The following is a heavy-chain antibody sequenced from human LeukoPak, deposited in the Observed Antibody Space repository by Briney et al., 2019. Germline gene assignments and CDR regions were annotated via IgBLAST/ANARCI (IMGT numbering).Heavy chain of an antibody. CDR2: ISGSGGST. V-gene: IGHV3-23*01. CDR1: GFTFSSYA. D-gene: IGHD3-10*01. Sequence: GGSLRLSCAASGFTFSSYAMSWVRQAPGKGPEWVSAISGSGGSTYYADSVKGRFTISRDNSKNTLYLQMNSLRAEDTAVYYCAKHPLWFGELSVGYYFDYWGQGTLVTVSS. J-gene: IGHJ4*02. CDR3: AKHPLWFGELSVGYYFDY.